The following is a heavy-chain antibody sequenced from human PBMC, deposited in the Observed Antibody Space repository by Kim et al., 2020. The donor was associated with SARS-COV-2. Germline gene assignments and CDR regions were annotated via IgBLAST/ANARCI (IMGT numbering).Heavy chain of an antibody. J-gene: IGHJ4*02. CDR3: AKGDRMITFGGVTDY. Sequence: DSVKGRFTISRDNSKNTLYLQMNSLRAEDTAVYYCAKGDRMITFGGVTDYWGQGTLVTVSS. D-gene: IGHD3-16*01. V-gene: IGHV3-23*01.